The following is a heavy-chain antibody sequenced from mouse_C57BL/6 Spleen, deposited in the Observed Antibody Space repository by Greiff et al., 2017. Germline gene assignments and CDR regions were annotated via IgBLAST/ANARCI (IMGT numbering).Heavy chain of an antibody. V-gene: IGHV1-15*01. Sequence: QVQLQQSGAELVRPGASVTLSCKASGYTFTDYEMHWVKQTPVHGLEWIGAIDPETGGTAYNQKFKGKAILTADKSSSTAYMELRSLTSEDSAVYYCTRVGKIYDGYCDYAMDYWGQGTSVTVSA. J-gene: IGHJ4*01. CDR3: TRVGKIYDGYCDYAMDY. CDR2: IDPETGGT. CDR1: GYTFTDYE. D-gene: IGHD2-3*01.